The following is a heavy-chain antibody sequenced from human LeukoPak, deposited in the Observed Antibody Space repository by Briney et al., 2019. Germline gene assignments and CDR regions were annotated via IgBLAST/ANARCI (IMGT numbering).Heavy chain of an antibody. D-gene: IGHD2-15*01. V-gene: IGHV4-39*01. J-gene: IGHJ4*02. Sequence: SETLSLTCIVSGGSISSSSHYWGWIRQPPGKGMEWIGSIYYSGSTYYNPSLKSRVTISVDTSKNRFSLKLSSVTAADTAVYYCARQGGFSFDYWGQGTLVTVSS. CDR1: GGSISSSSHY. CDR2: IYYSGST. CDR3: ARQGGFSFDY.